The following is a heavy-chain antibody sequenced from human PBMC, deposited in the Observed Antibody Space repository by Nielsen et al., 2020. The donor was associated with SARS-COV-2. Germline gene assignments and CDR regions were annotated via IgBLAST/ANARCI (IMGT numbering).Heavy chain of an antibody. V-gene: IGHV3-30-3*01. Sequence: WIRQPPGKGLEWVAGISYHGNNKYHTDSVKGRFTISRESSKNTLHLQMNSLRADDTAVYYCARYQIPYYYDSSGSYYYYYYGMDVWGQGTTVTVSS. CDR2: ISYHGNNK. J-gene: IGHJ6*02. D-gene: IGHD3-22*01. CDR3: ARYQIPYYYDSSGSYYYYYYGMDV.